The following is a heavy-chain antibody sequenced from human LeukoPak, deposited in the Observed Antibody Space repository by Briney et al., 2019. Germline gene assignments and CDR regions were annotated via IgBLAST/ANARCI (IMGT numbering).Heavy chain of an antibody. CDR2: IKSRTDGGAI. Sequence: PGGPLRLSCAASGFTFSSYSMNWVRQAPGKGLEWVGRIKSRTDGGAIEYAAPVKGRFSISRDDSKNTLYLQINSLKTEDTAVYYCADLGDYRVGWGQGTLVTVSS. D-gene: IGHD4-11*01. CDR3: ADLGDYRVG. CDR1: GFTFSSYS. V-gene: IGHV3-15*01. J-gene: IGHJ4*02.